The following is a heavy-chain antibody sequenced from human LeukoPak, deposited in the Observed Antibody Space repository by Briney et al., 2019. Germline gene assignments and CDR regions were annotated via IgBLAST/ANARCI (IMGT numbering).Heavy chain of an antibody. Sequence: SVKVSCKASGYTFTSYGISWVRQAPGQGLEWMGGIIPIFGTANYAQKFQGRVTITADESTSTAYMELSSLRSEDTAVYYCAREQFGPEAAAAPYYYYGMDVWGQGTTVTVSS. CDR2: IIPIFGTA. CDR3: AREQFGPEAAAAPYYYYGMDV. D-gene: IGHD6-13*01. CDR1: GYTFTSYG. J-gene: IGHJ6*02. V-gene: IGHV1-69*13.